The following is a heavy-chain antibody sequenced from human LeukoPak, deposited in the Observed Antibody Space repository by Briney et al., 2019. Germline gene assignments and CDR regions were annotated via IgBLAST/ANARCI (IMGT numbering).Heavy chain of an antibody. D-gene: IGHD3-16*01. J-gene: IGHJ4*02. V-gene: IGHV4-59*08. CDR1: GGSISSYY. CDR2: IYYSGST. CDR3: ARHGMGAFDY. Sequence: PSETLSLTCTVSGGSISSYYWSWIRQPPGKGLEWIGYIYYSGSTNYNPSLKSRVTISVDMSKNQFSLKLSSVTAADTAVYYCARHGMGAFDYWGQGTLVTVSS.